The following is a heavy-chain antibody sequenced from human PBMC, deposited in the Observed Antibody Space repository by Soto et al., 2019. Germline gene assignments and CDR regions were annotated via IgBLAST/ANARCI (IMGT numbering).Heavy chain of an antibody. V-gene: IGHV3-23*01. CDR1: GFTFSNYA. CDR3: AKVAIFGVVYADGLDV. CDR2: ITGSGGST. Sequence: PGGSLRLSCAASGFTFSNYAMSWVRQAPGKGLEWVSAITGSGGSTYYADSVKGRFTISRDNSKNTLYLQMSSLRAEDTAVYYCAKVAIFGVVYADGLDVWGQGTTVTVSS. D-gene: IGHD3-3*01. J-gene: IGHJ6*02.